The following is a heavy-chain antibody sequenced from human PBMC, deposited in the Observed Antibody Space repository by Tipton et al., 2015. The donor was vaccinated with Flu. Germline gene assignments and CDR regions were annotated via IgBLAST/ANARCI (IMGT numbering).Heavy chain of an antibody. CDR2: IYHSGST. Sequence: TLSLTCTVPGYSISSGYYWGWIRQPPGKGLEWIGSIYHSGSTYYNPSLKSRVTISVDTSKNQFSLKLSSVTAADTAVYYCARGTLWFGDTSGWFDPWGQGTLVTVSS. D-gene: IGHD3-10*01. CDR3: ARGTLWFGDTSGWFDP. CDR1: GYSISSGYY. V-gene: IGHV4-38-2*02. J-gene: IGHJ5*02.